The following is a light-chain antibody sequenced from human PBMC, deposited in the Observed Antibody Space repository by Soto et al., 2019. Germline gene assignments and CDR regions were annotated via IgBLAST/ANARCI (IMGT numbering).Light chain of an antibody. V-gene: IGKV2-28*01. Sequence: DIVMTQSPLSLPVTPGEPASISCRSSQSLLHSNGYNCLDWFLQKPGQSPQLLIYLGSNRASGVPDMFSGSGSGTDFTLKISRVDAEDVGVYYCMQALQTPSITFRQGTRLEIK. CDR1: QSLLHSNGYNC. J-gene: IGKJ5*01. CDR3: MQALQTPSIT. CDR2: LGS.